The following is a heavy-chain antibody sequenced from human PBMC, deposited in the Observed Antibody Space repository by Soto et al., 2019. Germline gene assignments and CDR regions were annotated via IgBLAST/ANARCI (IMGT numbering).Heavy chain of an antibody. Sequence: QVHLVQSGAEVKKPGASVNVSCKTSGYTFTRNGISWVRQAPGQGLEWMGWISPKSGSIKYAQKFQGRVIMTTDTSTRTAYMEPRSLRSDETAVYYCVKDRDSNSWPSRDVWGPGTTVSVSS. CDR2: ISPKSGSI. D-gene: IGHD3-22*01. CDR3: VKDRDSNSWPSRDV. J-gene: IGHJ6*02. CDR1: GYTFTRNG. V-gene: IGHV1-18*01.